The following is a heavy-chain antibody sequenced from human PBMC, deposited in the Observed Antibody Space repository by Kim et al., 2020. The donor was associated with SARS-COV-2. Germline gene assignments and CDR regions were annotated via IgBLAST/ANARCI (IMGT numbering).Heavy chain of an antibody. V-gene: IGHV3-48*03. Sequence: YADSVKGPFTISRDNAKNSLYLQMNSLRAEDTAVYYCASGAHTTVTPFDYWGQGTLVTVSS. J-gene: IGHJ4*02. CDR3: ASGAHTTVTPFDY. D-gene: IGHD4-17*01.